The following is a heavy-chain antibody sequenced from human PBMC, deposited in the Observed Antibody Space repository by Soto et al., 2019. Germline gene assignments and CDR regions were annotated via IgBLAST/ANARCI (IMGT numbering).Heavy chain of an antibody. CDR1: GYTFTSYY. V-gene: IGHV1-46*01. CDR3: ARRSIFTWSDAFDI. J-gene: IGHJ3*02. Sequence: QVELVQSGAEVKKPGASVKVSCKAAGYTFTSYYMHWVRQAPGQGLEWMGFINPSGGITTYAQKFQARVTMTSDTSTSTVYMELRTLKSEDTAVYYSARRSIFTWSDAFDIWGQGTMVTVSA. CDR2: INPSGGIT. D-gene: IGHD3-3*01.